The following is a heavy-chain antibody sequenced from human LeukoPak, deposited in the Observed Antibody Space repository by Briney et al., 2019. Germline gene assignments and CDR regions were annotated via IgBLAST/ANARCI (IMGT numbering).Heavy chain of an antibody. Sequence: KAGGSLRLSCAASGFTFSSYSMNWVRQAAGKGLEWVSSISSSSSYIYYADSVKGRFTISRDNAKNSLYLQMNSLRAEDTAVYYCARDLVRGVQNWFDPWGQGTLVTVSS. D-gene: IGHD3-10*01. CDR1: GFTFSSYS. J-gene: IGHJ5*02. V-gene: IGHV3-21*01. CDR3: ARDLVRGVQNWFDP. CDR2: ISSSSSYI.